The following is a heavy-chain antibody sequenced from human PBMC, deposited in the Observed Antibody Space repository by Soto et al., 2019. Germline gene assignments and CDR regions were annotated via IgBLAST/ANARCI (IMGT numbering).Heavy chain of an antibody. CDR1: GGSISSSYW. CDR3: ARVSRDPDWFDP. V-gene: IGHV4-4*02. J-gene: IGHJ5*02. CDR2: IYHFGHT. Sequence: PSETLSITCAVYGGSISSSYWWSWVRQPPGKGLEWIGEIYHFGHTNYNPALKSRVTLSVDKSKNQFSLRLTSVTAADTAVYYCARVSRDPDWFDPWGQGTLVTVSS.